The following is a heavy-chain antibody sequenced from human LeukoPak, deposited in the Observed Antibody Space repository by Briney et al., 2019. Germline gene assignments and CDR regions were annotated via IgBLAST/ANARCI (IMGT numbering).Heavy chain of an antibody. D-gene: IGHD3-22*01. CDR2: IYYNGDT. V-gene: IGHV4-31*03. CDR3: ARERKIFDSSGYYKYFFDY. CDR1: GGSISGGGYY. Sequence: SETLSLTCTVSGGSISGGGYYWTWIRQYPGKGLEWIGNIYYNGDTHYNPSLRTRVTISIAMSASQFSLNLSSVTAADTAEYYCARERKIFDSSGYYKYFFDYWGQGTPVTVSS. J-gene: IGHJ4*02.